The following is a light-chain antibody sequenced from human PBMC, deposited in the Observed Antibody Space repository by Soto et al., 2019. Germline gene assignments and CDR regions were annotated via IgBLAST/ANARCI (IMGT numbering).Light chain of an antibody. J-gene: IGLJ1*01. CDR1: NIGNKR. CDR3: QVWDIMTDNYV. Sequence: SYELTQSPSVSVAPEKTATITCGANNIGNKRVHWYRQKPGQAPVLLISYDSDRPSGIAERFSGSNSGNTATLTISRVEAGDEADYYCQVWDIMTDNYVFGSGTKVTVL. CDR2: YDS. V-gene: IGLV3-21*04.